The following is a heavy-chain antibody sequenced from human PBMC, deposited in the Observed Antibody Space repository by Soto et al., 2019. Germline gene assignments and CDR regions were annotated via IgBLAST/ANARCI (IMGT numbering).Heavy chain of an antibody. CDR2: IIPILGIA. Sequence: KVSCKASGGTFSSYAISWARPAPGQGPEWMGRIIPILGIANYAQKFQGRVTITADKSTSTAYMELSSLRSEDTAVYYCASWGYCSGGSCENDAFDIWGQGTMVTVSS. V-gene: IGHV1-69*04. J-gene: IGHJ3*02. D-gene: IGHD2-15*01. CDR1: GGTFSSYA. CDR3: ASWGYCSGGSCENDAFDI.